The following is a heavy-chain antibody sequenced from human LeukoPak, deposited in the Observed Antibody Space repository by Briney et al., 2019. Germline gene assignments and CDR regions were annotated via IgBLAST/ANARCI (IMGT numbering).Heavy chain of an antibody. V-gene: IGHV4-34*01. CDR3: ARGTYSPDDY. Sequence: SETLSLTCAVYGGSFSGYYWSWIRQPPGKGLEWIGEINHSGSTNYNPSLKSRVTISVDTSKNQFSLKLSSVTAADTAVYCCARGTYSPDDYWGQGTLVTVSS. CDR1: GGSFSGYY. J-gene: IGHJ4*02. CDR2: INHSGST. D-gene: IGHD4-11*01.